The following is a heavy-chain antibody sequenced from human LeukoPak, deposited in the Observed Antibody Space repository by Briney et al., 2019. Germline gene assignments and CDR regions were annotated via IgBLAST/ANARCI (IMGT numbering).Heavy chain of an antibody. V-gene: IGHV4-34*01. CDR3: ARLHAGYFDY. CDR2: INHSGST. J-gene: IGHJ4*02. CDR1: GGSFSGYY. Sequence: SETLSLTCAVYGGSFSGYYWSWIRQPPGKGLEWIGEINHSGSTNYNPSLKSRVTISVDTSKNQFSLKLSSVTTADTAVYYCARLHAGYFDYWGQGTLVTVSS. D-gene: IGHD2-2*01.